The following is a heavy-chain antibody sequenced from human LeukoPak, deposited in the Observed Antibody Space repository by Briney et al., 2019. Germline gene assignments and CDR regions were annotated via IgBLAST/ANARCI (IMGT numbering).Heavy chain of an antibody. D-gene: IGHD3-10*01. CDR3: AVPYGSGSREAFDY. Sequence: GGSLRLSCAASALTVNNNYMSSVRQAPGKGREWVSTIYSAGSTNYADSVKARFPISRDNSKNSLYLQMNSLRAEDTAVYYCAVPYGSGSREAFDYWGQGTLVTVSS. CDR2: IYSAGST. CDR1: ALTVNNNY. V-gene: IGHV3-53*05. J-gene: IGHJ4*02.